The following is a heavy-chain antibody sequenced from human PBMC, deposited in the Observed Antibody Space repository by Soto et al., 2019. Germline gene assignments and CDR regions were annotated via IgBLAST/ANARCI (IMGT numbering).Heavy chain of an antibody. CDR3: ASESGLTRIFGVVTNRLDY. D-gene: IGHD3-3*02. V-gene: IGHV4-34*01. Sequence: SETLSLTCAVYGGSFSGYYWSWIRQPPGKGLEWIGEINHSGSTNYNPSLKSRVTISIDTSKNQFSLKLSSVTAADTAVYYCASESGLTRIFGVVTNRLDYWGQGTLVTVSS. CDR1: GGSFSGYY. CDR2: INHSGST. J-gene: IGHJ4*02.